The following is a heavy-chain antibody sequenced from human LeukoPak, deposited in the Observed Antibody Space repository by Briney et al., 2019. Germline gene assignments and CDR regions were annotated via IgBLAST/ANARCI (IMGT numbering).Heavy chain of an antibody. CDR2: ISAYNGNT. J-gene: IGHJ6*02. V-gene: IGHV1-18*01. D-gene: IGHD3-3*01. CDR3: ARGPLGFLEWLPPYYYYGMDV. CDR1: GYTFTSYG. Sequence: ASVKVSCKASGYTFTSYGISWVRQAPGQGLEWMGWISAYNGNTNYAQKLQGRVTMTTDTSTSTAYMELRSLRSDDTAVYYCARGPLGFLEWLPPYYYYGMDVWGQGTTVTVSS.